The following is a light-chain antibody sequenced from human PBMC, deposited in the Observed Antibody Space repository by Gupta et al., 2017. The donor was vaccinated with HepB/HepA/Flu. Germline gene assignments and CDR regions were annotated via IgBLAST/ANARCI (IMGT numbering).Light chain of an antibody. J-gene: IGLJ2*01. Sequence: SYELTQPPSVSVSPGQTASITCSGDKLGDKYACWYQQKQGQSPVLVIYKDNKRPSGIPERFSGSNSGNTATLTISGTQAMDEADYYCQAWDSDTAVFGGGTKLTVL. CDR1: KLGDKY. V-gene: IGLV3-1*01. CDR3: QAWDSDTAV. CDR2: KDN.